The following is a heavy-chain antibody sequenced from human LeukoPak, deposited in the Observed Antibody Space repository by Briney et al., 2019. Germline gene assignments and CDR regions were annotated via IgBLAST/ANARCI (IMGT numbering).Heavy chain of an antibody. CDR1: GFSFSFYG. Sequence: PGGSLRLSCAASGFSFSFYGMQWVRQAPGKGLEWVAVISSDGSKEYCADSVKGRFTISRDNAKNSLYLQMDSLRAEDTAVYYCARDNWHHGYWGQGTLVTVAS. CDR2: ISSDGSKE. V-gene: IGHV3-30*03. CDR3: ARDNWHHGY. D-gene: IGHD2-8*01. J-gene: IGHJ4*02.